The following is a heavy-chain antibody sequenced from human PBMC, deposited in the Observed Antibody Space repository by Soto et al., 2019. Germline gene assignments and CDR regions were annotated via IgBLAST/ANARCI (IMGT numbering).Heavy chain of an antibody. Sequence: SETLSLTCTVSGDSIRSYYWSWIRQHPGKGLKWIGYIYYSGSTYYNPSLKSRVTISVDTSKNQFSLKLSPVTAADTAVYYCAREMDTAIAYWGQGTLVTVSS. D-gene: IGHD5-18*01. V-gene: IGHV4-59*06. J-gene: IGHJ4*02. CDR3: AREMDTAIAY. CDR2: IYYSGST. CDR1: GDSIRSYY.